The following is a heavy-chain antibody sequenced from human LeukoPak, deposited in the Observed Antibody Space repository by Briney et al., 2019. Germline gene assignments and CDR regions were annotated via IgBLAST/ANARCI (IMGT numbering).Heavy chain of an antibody. CDR3: ARHLDYYGSGSYLGL. CDR1: GGSISGSSHY. V-gene: IGHV4-39*01. CDR2: IHYSGIT. Sequence: SETLPLTCVVSGGSISGSSHYWGWVRQPPGKGPEWIGSIHYSGITYYSPSLKSPVTISVDTSKNQFSLKLTSVTAADTAVYYCARHLDYYGSGSYLGLWGQGTQVTVSS. J-gene: IGHJ4*02. D-gene: IGHD3-10*01.